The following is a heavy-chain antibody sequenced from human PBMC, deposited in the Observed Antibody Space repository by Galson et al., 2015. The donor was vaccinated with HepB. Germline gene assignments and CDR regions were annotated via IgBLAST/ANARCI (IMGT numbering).Heavy chain of an antibody. J-gene: IGHJ4*02. CDR3: ARSLDYGGPPACGY. D-gene: IGHD4-23*01. Sequence: FLRLSCAAPGCTFSVYNMNWVRQAPGKGLEWVSCISGSSSYINYADSVKGRFTISVDKSKNQFSLKLSSVTAADTAVYYCARSLDYGGPPACGYWGQGTLVTVSS. CDR1: GCTFSVYN. CDR2: ISGSSSYI. V-gene: IGHV3-21*04.